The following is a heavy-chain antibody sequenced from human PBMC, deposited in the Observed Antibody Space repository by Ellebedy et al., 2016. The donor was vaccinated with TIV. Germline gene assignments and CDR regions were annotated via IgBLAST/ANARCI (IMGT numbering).Heavy chain of an antibody. J-gene: IGHJ4*02. CDR3: ARDRTPGDGYWVFDY. D-gene: IGHD5-18*01. Sequence: PGGSLTLSCAASGFPISPYAMAWVRQAPGQGLEWVSGIVGSGAQKYADSVKGRFTISRDNSKRTVDLQMNSLRAEDTAVYFCARDRTPGDGYWVFDYWGQGTLVTVSS. CDR1: GFPISPYA. V-gene: IGHV3-23*01. CDR2: IVGSGA.